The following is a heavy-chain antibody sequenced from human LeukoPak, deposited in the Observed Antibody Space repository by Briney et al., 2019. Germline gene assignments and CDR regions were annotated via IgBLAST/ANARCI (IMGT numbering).Heavy chain of an antibody. CDR2: INPSGGST. D-gene: IGHD2-21*02. J-gene: IGHJ4*02. CDR3: ARAGGGDCCRDYYFDY. CDR1: GYTFTSYY. V-gene: IGHV1-46*01. Sequence: GASVKVSCKASGYTFTSYYMHWVRQAPGQGLEWMGIINPSGGSTSYAQKFQGRVTMTRDTSTSTVYKELSSLRSEDTAVYYCARAGGGDCCRDYYFDYWGQGTLVTVSS.